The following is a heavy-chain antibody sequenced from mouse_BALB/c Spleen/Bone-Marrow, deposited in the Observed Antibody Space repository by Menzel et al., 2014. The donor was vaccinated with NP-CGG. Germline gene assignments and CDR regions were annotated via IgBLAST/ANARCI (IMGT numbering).Heavy chain of an antibody. CDR2: IYPGDTDI. Sequence: QVQLQQSGAELVRPGSSVKISCKASGYAFSNYWMNWVKQRPGQGLEWIGQIYPGDTDIHHNGKFKGKATLTADKSSSTAYMQLSSLTSEDSAVYFCASRGDYSYAMDYWGQGTSVTVSS. J-gene: IGHJ4*01. D-gene: IGHD1-1*01. V-gene: IGHV1-80*01. CDR1: GYAFSNYW. CDR3: ASRGDYSYAMDY.